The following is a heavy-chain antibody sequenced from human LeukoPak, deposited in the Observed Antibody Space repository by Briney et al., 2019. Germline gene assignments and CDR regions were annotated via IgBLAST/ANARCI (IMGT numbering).Heavy chain of an antibody. J-gene: IGHJ4*02. CDR2: ISGSGGST. CDR1: GFTFSSYA. V-gene: IGHV3-23*01. CDR3: AKMLLLTETRNIEGDY. Sequence: PGGSLRLSCAASGFTFSSYAMSWVRQAPGKGLEWVSAISGSGGSTYFADSVKGRFTISRDNSKNTLYLQMNSLRAEDTAVYYCAKMLLLTETRNIEGDYWGQGTLVTVSS. D-gene: IGHD4-11*01.